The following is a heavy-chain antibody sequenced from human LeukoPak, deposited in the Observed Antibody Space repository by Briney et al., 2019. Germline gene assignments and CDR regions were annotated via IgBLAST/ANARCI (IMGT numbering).Heavy chain of an antibody. D-gene: IGHD1-1*01. CDR2: MNPNSGNT. J-gene: IGHJ4*02. CDR1: GYTFTSYD. CDR3: ARGQYNGNDRYFDY. Sequence: ASVKVSCKASGYTFTSYDINWVRQATGQGLEWMGWMNPNSGNTGYAQKFQGRVTMTRNTSIITANMELSSLRSEDTAVYYCARGQYNGNDRYFDYWGQGTLVTVSS. V-gene: IGHV1-8*01.